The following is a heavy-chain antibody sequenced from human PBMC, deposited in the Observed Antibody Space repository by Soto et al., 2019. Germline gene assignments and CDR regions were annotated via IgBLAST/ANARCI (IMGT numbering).Heavy chain of an antibody. CDR1: GFTFSSYA. D-gene: IGHD3-10*01. V-gene: IGHV3-23*01. J-gene: IGHJ6*02. Sequence: GGSLRLSCAASGFTFSSYAMSWVRQAPGKGLEWVSAVSGSGGSTYYADSVKGRFTISRDNSKNTLYRQVKSLRAGDTAVYYCAKDHYYGSGNYYIAPYYYAMDVWGQGTTVTVSS. CDR2: VSGSGGST. CDR3: AKDHYYGSGNYYIAPYYYAMDV.